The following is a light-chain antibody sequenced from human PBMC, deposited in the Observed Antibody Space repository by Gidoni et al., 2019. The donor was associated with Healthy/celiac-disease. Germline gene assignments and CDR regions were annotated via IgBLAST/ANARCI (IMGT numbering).Light chain of an antibody. J-gene: IGLJ2*01. V-gene: IGLV2-8*01. Sequence: QSALLQPPSASGSPGQSVTISCTGTSSDVGGYNYVSWYQQHPGKAPKLMIYEVSKRPAGVPDRFSGSKSGNTASLTVSGLQAEDEADYYCSSYAGSNNLVFGGGTKLTVL. CDR3: SSYAGSNNLV. CDR1: SSDVGGYNY. CDR2: EVS.